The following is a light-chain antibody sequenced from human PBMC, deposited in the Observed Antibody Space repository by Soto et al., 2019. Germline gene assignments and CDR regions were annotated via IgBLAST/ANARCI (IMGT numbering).Light chain of an antibody. J-gene: IGLJ1*01. Sequence: QSALTQPPSASGSPGQSVTISCTGTKSDIGVYDFVSWYQHHPGKAPRLIIYEVVQRPSGVPDRFSGSKSGNTASLTVSGLQAADEADYFCKSYAGSDFYVFGTGTKVTVL. V-gene: IGLV2-8*01. CDR3: KSYAGSDFYV. CDR1: KSDIGVYDF. CDR2: EVV.